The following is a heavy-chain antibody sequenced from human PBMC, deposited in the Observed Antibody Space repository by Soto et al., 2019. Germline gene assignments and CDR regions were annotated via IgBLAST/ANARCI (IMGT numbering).Heavy chain of an antibody. D-gene: IGHD3-10*01. CDR2: IMPIVGTA. J-gene: IGHJ3*01. CDR1: GGTFSSFA. Sequence: QVQLVQSGAEVKKPGSLVKVSCKASGGTFSSFAINWVRQVPGQGLEWMGGIMPIVGTANYAQKFQGRVTISADESTGTDYLEVNSLRSEDTAVYYCARGNALDVWGQGTMVTISS. CDR3: ARGNALDV. V-gene: IGHV1-69*01.